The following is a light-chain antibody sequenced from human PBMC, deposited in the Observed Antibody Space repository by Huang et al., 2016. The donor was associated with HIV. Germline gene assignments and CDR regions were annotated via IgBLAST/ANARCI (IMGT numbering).Light chain of an antibody. Sequence: AVQMTQSPSSLSASVGDRIPITCRASQGVRGDLGWYQQKPVKAPKLLIYGTSTLQRGVPSKFIGSGSCTHYTLSINRLQPEDFATYYFLQAATYPWTFGQGTKVEIK. CDR1: QGVRGD. CDR3: LQAATYPWT. J-gene: IGKJ1*01. V-gene: IGKV1-6*01. CDR2: GTS.